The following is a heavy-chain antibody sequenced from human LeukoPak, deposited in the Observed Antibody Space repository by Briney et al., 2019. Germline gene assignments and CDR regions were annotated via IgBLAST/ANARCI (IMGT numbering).Heavy chain of an antibody. J-gene: IGHJ4*02. CDR2: IYYSGST. V-gene: IGHV4-59*08. CDR3: ARQDYNYGYPIDY. D-gene: IGHD5-18*01. CDR1: GGSISSYY. Sequence: PSETLSLTCTVSGGSISSYYWSWIRQPPGKGLEWIGYIYYSGSTNYNPSLKSRVTISVDTSKNQFSLKLSSVTAADTAVYYCARQDYNYGYPIDYWGQGTLVTVSS.